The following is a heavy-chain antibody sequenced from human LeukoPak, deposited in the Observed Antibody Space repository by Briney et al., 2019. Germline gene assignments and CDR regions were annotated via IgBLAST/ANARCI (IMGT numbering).Heavy chain of an antibody. D-gene: IGHD2-21*02. CDR1: GGSISSHY. Sequence: SETLSLTCTVSGGSISSHYWSWIRQPPGRGLEWIGYMYTSRTTNYNPSLKSRVTISLDTSKNQFSLKLSSVTAADTAVYYCASSPLVDCGGDCYLDYWGQGTLVTVSS. CDR3: ASSPLVDCGGDCYLDY. CDR2: MYTSRTT. J-gene: IGHJ4*02. V-gene: IGHV4-4*09.